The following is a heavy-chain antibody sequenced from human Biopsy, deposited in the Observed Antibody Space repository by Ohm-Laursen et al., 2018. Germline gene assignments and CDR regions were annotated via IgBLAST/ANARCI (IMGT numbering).Heavy chain of an antibody. J-gene: IGHJ6*02. CDR1: GYSVTNDYY. CDR3: ARVAGGYAYYYGMDV. V-gene: IGHV4-38-2*01. CDR2: IYYDGIT. Sequence: GTLSLTCVVSGYSVTNDYYWGWIRQPPGKGLEWIGNIYYDGITYYNPSLKSRVAMSVDTSKNQFSLRLTSVTAADTAVYYRARVAGGYAYYYGMDVWGQGTTVIVSS. D-gene: IGHD5-12*01.